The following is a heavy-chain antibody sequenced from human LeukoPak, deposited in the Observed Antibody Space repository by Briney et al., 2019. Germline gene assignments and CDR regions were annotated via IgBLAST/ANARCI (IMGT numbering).Heavy chain of an antibody. J-gene: IGHJ3*02. V-gene: IGHV3-30*18. CDR3: AKALTSGWYLDAFNI. D-gene: IGHD6-19*01. CDR2: ISNDGNKK. Sequence: PGGSLRLSCAATGFTFSTYGMHWVRQAPGKGLEWVAAISNDGNKKYYADSVKGRFTISRDNSKNTLFLEMNSLRAEDTAVYYCAKALTSGWYLDAFNIWGQGTVVTVSS. CDR1: GFTFSTYG.